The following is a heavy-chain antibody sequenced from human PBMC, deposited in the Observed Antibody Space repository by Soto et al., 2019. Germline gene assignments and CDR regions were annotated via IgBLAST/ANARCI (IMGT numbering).Heavy chain of an antibody. CDR2: ISYDGSNK. V-gene: IGHV3-30*18. J-gene: IGHJ4*02. D-gene: IGHD6-19*01. CDR3: AKDRVAGVFDY. Sequence: QVQLVESGGGVVQPGRSLRLSCAASGFTFSSYGMHWVRQAPGKGLEWGAVISYDGSNKYYADSVKGRFTISRDNSKNTLYLQMNSLRAEDTAVYYCAKDRVAGVFDYWGQGTLVTVSS. CDR1: GFTFSSYG.